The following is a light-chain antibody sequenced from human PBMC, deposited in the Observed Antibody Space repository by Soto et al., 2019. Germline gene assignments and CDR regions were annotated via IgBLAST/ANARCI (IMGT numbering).Light chain of an antibody. CDR2: DNN. V-gene: IGLV1-51*01. CDR3: GTWDSSLSAVV. J-gene: IGLJ2*01. CDR1: SSNIGNNY. Sequence: QSVLTQPPSVSAAPGQKVTISCSGSSSNIGNNYVSWYQQLQGTAPKVLIYDNNKRPSGIPDRLSGSKSGTSATLGITGLQTGDEADYYCGTWDSSLSAVVFGGGTKVTVL.